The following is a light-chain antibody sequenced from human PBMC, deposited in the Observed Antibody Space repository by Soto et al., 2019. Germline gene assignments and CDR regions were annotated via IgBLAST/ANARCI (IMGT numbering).Light chain of an antibody. V-gene: IGLV2-14*01. CDR2: EVR. CDR3: SSYAGRDNHYV. CDR1: MRDVGAYNL. Sequence: QSALTQPASVSGSAGQSITISCSGTMRDVGAYNLVSWYQQHPGTAPKLIIYEVRNRPSGISSRFSGSRSGNTASLTISGLQPEDEGDYYCSSYAGRDNHYVFGTGTKV. J-gene: IGLJ1*01.